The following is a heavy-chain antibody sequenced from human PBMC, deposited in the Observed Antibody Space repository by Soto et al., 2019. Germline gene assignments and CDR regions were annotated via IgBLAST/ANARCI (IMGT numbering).Heavy chain of an antibody. D-gene: IGHD3-10*01. V-gene: IGHV3-23*01. CDR3: AKAGYYVSGTRAFAI. Sequence: EVQLLESGGDLVQPGGSLRLSCAASGFTFSSYAMSWVRQAPGKGLEWVSGISSTGDTIYYADSVKGRFTISRDISKNTLYLQRSSLRAEDTAVYYCAKAGYYVSGTRAFAIWGQGKMVTVSS. CDR1: GFTFSSYA. J-gene: IGHJ3*02. CDR2: ISSTGDTI.